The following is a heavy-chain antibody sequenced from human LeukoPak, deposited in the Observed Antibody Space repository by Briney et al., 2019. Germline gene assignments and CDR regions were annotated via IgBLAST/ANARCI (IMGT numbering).Heavy chain of an antibody. CDR2: IYYTGNT. J-gene: IGHJ4*02. CDR1: GDSITGYY. CDR3: ARSSIRGPYYFDY. V-gene: IGHV4-38-2*02. D-gene: IGHD2-21*01. Sequence: SETLSLTCSVSGDSITGYYWGWIRQPPGKGLEWIGNIYYTGNTYYNSSLKSRVTISLDTSKNQFSLKLSSVTAADTAVYHCARSSIRGPYYFDYWGQGTLVTVSS.